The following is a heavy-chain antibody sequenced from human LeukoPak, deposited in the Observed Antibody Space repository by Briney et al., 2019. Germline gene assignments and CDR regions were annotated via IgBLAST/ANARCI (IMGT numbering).Heavy chain of an antibody. Sequence: SETLSLTCTVSGGSISSGGYYWSWIRQPPGKGLEWIGEINHSGSTNYNPSLKSRVTISVDTSKNQFSLKLSSVTAADTAVYYCARGRRKPVAGFDYWGQGTLVTVSS. CDR2: INHSGST. CDR3: ARGRRKPVAGFDY. D-gene: IGHD6-19*01. V-gene: IGHV4-39*07. CDR1: GGSISSGGYY. J-gene: IGHJ4*02.